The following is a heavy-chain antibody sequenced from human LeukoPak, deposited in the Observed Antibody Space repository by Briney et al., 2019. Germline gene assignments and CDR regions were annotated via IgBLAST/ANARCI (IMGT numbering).Heavy chain of an antibody. CDR1: GFTFSSYD. Sequence: GGSLRLSCAASGFTFSSYDMHWVRQATGKGLEWVSAIGTAGDTYYPGSVKGRFTISRENAKNSLYLQTNSLRAGDTAVYYCARSIVGPTITYWYFDLWGRGTLVTVSS. V-gene: IGHV3-13*01. J-gene: IGHJ2*01. CDR2: IGTAGDT. CDR3: ARSIVGPTITYWYFDL. D-gene: IGHD1-26*01.